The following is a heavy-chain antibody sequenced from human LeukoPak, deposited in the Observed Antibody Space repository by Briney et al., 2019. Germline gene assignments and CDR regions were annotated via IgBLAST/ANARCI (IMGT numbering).Heavy chain of an antibody. CDR1: GGSFSGYY. D-gene: IGHD3-9*01. V-gene: IGHV4-34*01. CDR2: INHSGST. Sequence: PSETLSLTCAVYGGSFSGYYWSWIRQPPGKGLEWIGEINHSGSTNYNPSLKSRVTISVDTSKNQFSLKLSSVTAADTAVYYCARTGPLRYFDWLLGNWFDPWGQGTLVTVSS. CDR3: ARTGPLRYFDWLLGNWFDP. J-gene: IGHJ5*02.